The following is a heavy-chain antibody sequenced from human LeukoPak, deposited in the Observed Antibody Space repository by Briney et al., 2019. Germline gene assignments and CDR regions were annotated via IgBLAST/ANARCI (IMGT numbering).Heavy chain of an antibody. D-gene: IGHD4-17*01. CDR2: IRSKANSYAT. CDR1: GFSFSGSA. CDR3: TSPKRYGDYGNGY. Sequence: GGSLRLSCAASGFSFSGSAMHWVRQASGKGLEWVGRIRSKANSYATAYAASVNGRFTISRNDSNNTAYLQLNSLKTEDTAVYYCTSPKRYGDYGNGYWGQGTLVTVSS. V-gene: IGHV3-73*01. J-gene: IGHJ4*02.